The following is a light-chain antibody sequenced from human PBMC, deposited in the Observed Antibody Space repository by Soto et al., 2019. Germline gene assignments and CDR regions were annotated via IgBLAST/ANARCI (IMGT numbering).Light chain of an antibody. V-gene: IGLV2-14*03. J-gene: IGLJ2*01. CDR3: SSYRSGATPYVI. Sequence: QSALTQPASVSGSPGQSITISCTGSNDDIGDYNYISWYQQHPGKAPKLMIYDVTNRPSGVSDRFSGSKSGNTASLTISGLQAEDESDYYCSSYRSGATPYVIFGGGTKLTDL. CDR2: DVT. CDR1: NDDIGDYNY.